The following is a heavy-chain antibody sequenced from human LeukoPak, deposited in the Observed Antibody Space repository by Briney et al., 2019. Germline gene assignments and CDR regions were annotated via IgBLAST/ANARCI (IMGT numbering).Heavy chain of an antibody. Sequence: ASVKVSCKASGYTFSSYGISWVRQAPGQGLEWMGIINPSGGSTSYAQKFQGRVTMTRDTSTSTVYMELSSLRSEDTAVYYCARAVTRWLERGPIDYWGQGTLVTVSS. D-gene: IGHD5-24*01. CDR1: GYTFSSYG. J-gene: IGHJ4*02. CDR2: INPSGGST. CDR3: ARAVTRWLERGPIDY. V-gene: IGHV1-46*01.